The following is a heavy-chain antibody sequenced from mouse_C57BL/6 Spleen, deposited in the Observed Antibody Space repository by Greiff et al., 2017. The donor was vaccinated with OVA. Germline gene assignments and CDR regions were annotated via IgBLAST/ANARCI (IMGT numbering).Heavy chain of an antibody. D-gene: IGHD1-1*01. CDR2: INPNNGGT. V-gene: IGHV1-26*01. J-gene: IGHJ1*03. CDR3: ARSVLFYYGSSYDWYFDV. CDR1: GYTFTDYY. Sequence: VQLQQSGPELVKPGASVKISCKASGYTFTDYYMNWVKQSHGKSLEWIGDINPNNGGTSYNQKFKGKATLTVDKSSSTAYMELRSLTSEDSAVYYCARSVLFYYGSSYDWYFDVWGTGTTVTVSS.